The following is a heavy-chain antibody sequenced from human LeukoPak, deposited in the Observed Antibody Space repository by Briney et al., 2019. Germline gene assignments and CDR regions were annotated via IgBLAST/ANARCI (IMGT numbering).Heavy chain of an antibody. V-gene: IGHV4-30-4*01. CDR2: IFYRGST. CDR1: GGSISNDDYY. Sequence: TSETLSLTCTVSGGSISNDDYYWTWIRQSPRKGLEWIGYIFYRGSTYYNPSLKSRLTISVDTSKNQFSMKLTSVTAADTAIFCARDQRSSGSNIFDYWGQGTLVTVSS. D-gene: IGHD1-26*01. J-gene: IGHJ4*02. CDR3: ARDQRSSGSNIFDY.